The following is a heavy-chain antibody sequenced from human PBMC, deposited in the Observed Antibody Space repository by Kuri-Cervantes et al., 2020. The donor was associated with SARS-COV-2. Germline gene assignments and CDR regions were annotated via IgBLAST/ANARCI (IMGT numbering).Heavy chain of an antibody. V-gene: IGHV3-21*01. CDR1: RFTFSSYS. CDR2: ISSSSSYI. J-gene: IGHJ5*02. D-gene: IGHD6-13*01. CDR3: AKSVPVWQQLPYNWFDP. Sequence: GGSLRLSCAASRFTFSSYSMNWVRQAPGKGLEWVSSISSSSSYIYYADSVKGRFTISRDNAKNSLYLQMNSLRAEDTAVYYCAKSVPVWQQLPYNWFDPWGQGTLVTVSS.